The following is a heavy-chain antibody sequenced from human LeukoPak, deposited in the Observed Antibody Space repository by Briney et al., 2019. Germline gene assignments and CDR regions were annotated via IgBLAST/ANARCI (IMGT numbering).Heavy chain of an antibody. D-gene: IGHD3-10*01. CDR1: GFTVSSNY. CDR3: ASGSGSYRTPYYYMDV. CDR2: IYSGGST. Sequence: PGGSLRLSCAASGFTVSSNYMSWVRQAPEKGLEWVSVIYSGGSTYYADSVKGRFTISRDNSKNTLYLQMNNLRAEDTAVYYCASGSGSYRTPYYYMDVWGKGTTVTVSS. J-gene: IGHJ6*03. V-gene: IGHV3-53*01.